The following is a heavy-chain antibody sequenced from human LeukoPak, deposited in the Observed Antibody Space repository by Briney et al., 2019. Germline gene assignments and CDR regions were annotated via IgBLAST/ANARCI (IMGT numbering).Heavy chain of an antibody. D-gene: IGHD3-10*01. Sequence: GESLKISCKGSGYSFTSYWIGWVRQMPGKGLEWMGIIYPGDSDTRYSPSFQGQGTISADKSISTAYLQWSSLKASDTAMYYCARLYTYYYGSGSYYNFDYWGQGTLVTVSS. J-gene: IGHJ4*02. V-gene: IGHV5-51*01. CDR1: GYSFTSYW. CDR3: ARLYTYYYGSGSYYNFDY. CDR2: IYPGDSDT.